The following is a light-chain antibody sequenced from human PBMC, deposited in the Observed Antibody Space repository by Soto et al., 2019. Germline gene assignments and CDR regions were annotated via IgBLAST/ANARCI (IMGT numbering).Light chain of an antibody. V-gene: IGLV2-14*01. CDR3: SSYTTSSTPLV. CDR2: EVT. Sequence: QSVLTQPASVSGSPGQSITISCTGTTSDVGSHNFVSWYQQLPGKAPKLLIYEVTNRPSGTSNRFSGSKSGNTASLTISGLQAEDEADYYCSSYTTSSTPLVFGTGTKLTVL. J-gene: IGLJ1*01. CDR1: TSDVGSHNF.